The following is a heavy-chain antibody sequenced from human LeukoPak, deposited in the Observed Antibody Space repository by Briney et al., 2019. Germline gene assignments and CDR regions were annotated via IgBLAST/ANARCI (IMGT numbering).Heavy chain of an antibody. CDR2: IYYSGST. D-gene: IGHD3-22*01. V-gene: IGHV4-39*07. Sequence: SETLSLTCTVSGGSISSSSYYWGWIRQPPGKGLEWIGSIYYSGSTYYNPPLKSRVTISVDTSKNQFSLKLSSVTAADTAVYYCARETYYYDSSGYLRRYYFDYWGQGTLVTVSS. CDR3: ARETYYYDSSGYLRRYYFDY. CDR1: GGSISSSSYY. J-gene: IGHJ4*02.